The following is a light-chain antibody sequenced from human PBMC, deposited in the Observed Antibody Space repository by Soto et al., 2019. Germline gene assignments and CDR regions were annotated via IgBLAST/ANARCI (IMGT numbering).Light chain of an antibody. CDR2: DAS. V-gene: IGKV3-11*01. CDR3: QHRSIWPLS. J-gene: IGKJ4*01. Sequence: EIVLTQSPATLSLSPGERATLSCRASQSVSTYLAWYQQKLGQAPRLLIYDASNRATGIPARFSGSGSGTDFTLTIISLEHEEFAVYYCQHRSIWPLSFGGGTKVEIK. CDR1: QSVSTY.